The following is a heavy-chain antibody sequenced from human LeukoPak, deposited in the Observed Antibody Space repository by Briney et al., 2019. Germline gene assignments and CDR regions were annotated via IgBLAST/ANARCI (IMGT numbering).Heavy chain of an antibody. J-gene: IGHJ4*02. CDR3: ARAPYSGYDLWFDY. V-gene: IGHV1-2*02. D-gene: IGHD5-12*01. Sequence: ASVKVSCKASGYTFGTHWMHWVRQAPGQGLEWMGWINPNSGGTNYAQKFQGRVTMTRDTSISTAYMELSRLRSDDTAVYYCARAPYSGYDLWFDYWGQGTLVTVSS. CDR2: INPNSGGT. CDR1: GYTFGTHW.